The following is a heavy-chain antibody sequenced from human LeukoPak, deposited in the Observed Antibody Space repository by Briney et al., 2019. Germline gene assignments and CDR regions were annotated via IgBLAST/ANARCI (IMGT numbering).Heavy chain of an antibody. Sequence: QSGGSLRLSCAASGFTFSSYAMSWVRQAPGKGLVWVSRINSDGSSTSYADSVKGRFTISRDNAKNTLYLQMNSLRAEDTAVYYCAREGEKILTGYCYWGQGTLVTVSS. CDR2: INSDGSST. CDR1: GFTFSSYA. CDR3: AREGEKILTGYCY. D-gene: IGHD3-9*01. V-gene: IGHV3-74*01. J-gene: IGHJ4*02.